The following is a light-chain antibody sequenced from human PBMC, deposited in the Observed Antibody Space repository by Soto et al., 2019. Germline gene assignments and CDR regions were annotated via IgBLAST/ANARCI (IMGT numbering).Light chain of an antibody. CDR3: QQYGSTPPVT. Sequence: EIVLTQSPGTLSLSPGERATLSCRASQSVSSDYLSWYQQKPGQPPRLLIYGPSYRATGIPDRFSGGGSGTDFTLTISRLEAEDFAVYYCQQYGSTPPVTFGGGTKVDIK. CDR2: GPS. V-gene: IGKV3-20*01. J-gene: IGKJ4*01. CDR1: QSVSSDY.